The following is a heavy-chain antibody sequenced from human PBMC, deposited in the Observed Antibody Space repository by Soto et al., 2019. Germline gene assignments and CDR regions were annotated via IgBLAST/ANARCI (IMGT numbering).Heavy chain of an antibody. Sequence: EVQLVESGGGLVQPGRSLRLSCAASGFTFDDYAMHWVRQAPGKGLEWVSGISWNSGSIGYADCVKVRFTISRDNAKNSLYLQMNSLRAEDTALYYCAKSRRDYGESYFDYWGQGSLVTGSS. J-gene: IGHJ4*02. V-gene: IGHV3-9*01. D-gene: IGHD4-17*01. CDR1: GFTFDDYA. CDR3: AKSRRDYGESYFDY. CDR2: ISWNSGSI.